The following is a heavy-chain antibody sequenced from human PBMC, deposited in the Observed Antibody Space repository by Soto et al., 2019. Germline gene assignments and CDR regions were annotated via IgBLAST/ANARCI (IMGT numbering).Heavy chain of an antibody. D-gene: IGHD3-3*01. Sequence: GGSLRLSCAASGFTFSNAWMSWVRQAPGKGLEWVGRIKSKTDGGTTDYAAPVKGRFTISRDDSKNTLYLQMNSLKTEDTAVYYCTTAVGDVGFLEWLLPPYYYYYMDVWGKGTTVTVSS. V-gene: IGHV3-15*01. CDR3: TTAVGDVGFLEWLLPPYYYYYMDV. CDR2: IKSKTDGGTT. J-gene: IGHJ6*03. CDR1: GFTFSNAW.